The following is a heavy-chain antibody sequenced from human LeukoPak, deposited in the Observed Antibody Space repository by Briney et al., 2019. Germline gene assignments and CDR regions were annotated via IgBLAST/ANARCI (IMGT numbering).Heavy chain of an antibody. CDR2: TYYSGST. J-gene: IGHJ4*02. CDR1: GGSISSSNFY. V-gene: IGHV4-39*07. CDR3: ARGPSFGRSSRFDS. Sequence: SETLSLTCTVSGGSISSSNFYWGWIRQPPGKWLEWIGTTYYSGSTYYNPVLRSRLTISVDTSKNQFSLKVSSVTAADTAVYYCARGPSFGRSSRFDSWGQGTLVTVSS. D-gene: IGHD6-6*01.